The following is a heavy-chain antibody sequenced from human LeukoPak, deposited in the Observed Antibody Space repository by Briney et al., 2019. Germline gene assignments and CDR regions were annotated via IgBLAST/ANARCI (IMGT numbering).Heavy chain of an antibody. J-gene: IGHJ4*02. Sequence: GGSLRLSCAASGFTFSSSAMSWVRQAPGKGLEWVSAIVGSGAATYYADSVKGRFTISRDNSKDTLYLQMNSLRAEDTAVYYCARTPRLLDYWGQGTLVTVSS. CDR2: IVGSGAAT. CDR3: ARTPRLLDY. D-gene: IGHD1-26*01. V-gene: IGHV3-23*01. CDR1: GFTFSSSA.